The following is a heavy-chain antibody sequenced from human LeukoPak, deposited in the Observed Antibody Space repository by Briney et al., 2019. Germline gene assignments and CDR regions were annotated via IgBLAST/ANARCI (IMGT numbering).Heavy chain of an antibody. CDR3: ARDLYGSGSHDY. CDR2: INWNVGST. CDR1: GFTFDDYG. V-gene: IGHV3-20*04. J-gene: IGHJ4*02. Sequence: PGGSLRLSCAASGFTFDDYGMSWVRQAPGKGLEWLCGINWNVGSTGYADSVKGRFTLSRDKAKNSLYLQMNSLRAEDTALYYCARDLYGSGSHDYWGQGTLVTVSS. D-gene: IGHD3-10*01.